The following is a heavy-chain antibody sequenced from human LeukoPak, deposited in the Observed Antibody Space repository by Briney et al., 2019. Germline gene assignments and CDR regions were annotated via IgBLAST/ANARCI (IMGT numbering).Heavy chain of an antibody. CDR1: GGTFSSYA. V-gene: IGHV1-69*13. Sequence: SVKVSCKASGGTFSSYAISWVRQALGQGLEWMGGIIPIFGTANYAQKFQGRVTITADESTSTAYMELSSLRSEDTAVYYCARTYYDSSGPLDYWGQGTLVTVSS. J-gene: IGHJ4*02. CDR2: IIPIFGTA. D-gene: IGHD3-22*01. CDR3: ARTYYDSSGPLDY.